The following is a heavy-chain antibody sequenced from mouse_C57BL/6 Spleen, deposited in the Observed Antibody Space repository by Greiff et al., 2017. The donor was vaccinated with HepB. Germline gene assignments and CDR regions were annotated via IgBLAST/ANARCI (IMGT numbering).Heavy chain of an antibody. CDR2: ISYDGSN. D-gene: IGHD3-3*01. J-gene: IGHJ2*01. CDR1: GYSITSGYY. Sequence: EVKLMESGPGLAKPSQSLSLTCSVTGYSITSGYYWNWIRQFPGNKLEWMGYISYDGSNNYNPSLKNRISITRDTSKNQFFLKLNSVTTEDTATYYCARRDSSFDYWGQGTTLTVSS. V-gene: IGHV3-6*01. CDR3: ARRDSSFDY.